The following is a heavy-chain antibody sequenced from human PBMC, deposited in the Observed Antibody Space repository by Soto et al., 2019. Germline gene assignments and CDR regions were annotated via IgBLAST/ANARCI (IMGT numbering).Heavy chain of an antibody. CDR3: AVAVAGPTAIGY. CDR2: INSDGSST. Sequence: PGGSLRLSCAASGFPVSSYWVHWVRQAPGKGLVWVSRINSDGSSTSYADSVKGRFTISRDNAKNTLYLQMNSLRAEDTAVYYCAVAVAGPTAIGYWGQGTLVTVSS. V-gene: IGHV3-74*01. CDR1: GFPVSSYW. D-gene: IGHD6-19*01. J-gene: IGHJ4*02.